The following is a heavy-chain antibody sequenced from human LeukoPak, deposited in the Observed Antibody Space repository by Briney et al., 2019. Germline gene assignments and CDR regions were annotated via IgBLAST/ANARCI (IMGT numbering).Heavy chain of an antibody. Sequence: GGSLRLSCAASGFTVSSNYMSWVRQAPGKGPEWVSVIYSGGSTYYADSVKGRFTISRDNSKNTLYLQMNSLRAEDTAVYYCARGSAAGYSYGNYFDYWGQGTLVTVSS. CDR3: ARGSAAGYSYGNYFDY. J-gene: IGHJ4*02. CDR2: IYSGGST. D-gene: IGHD5-18*01. V-gene: IGHV3-66*02. CDR1: GFTVSSNY.